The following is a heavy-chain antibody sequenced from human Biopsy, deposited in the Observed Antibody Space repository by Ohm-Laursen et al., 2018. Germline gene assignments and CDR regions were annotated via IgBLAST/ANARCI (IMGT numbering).Heavy chain of an antibody. CDR2: VYYSGST. V-gene: IGHV4-39*01. CDR3: ARHSLDDFWSGAHYYFDY. Sequence: LSLTCSVSGGSISSRNHYWGWLRQPPGKGLEWIGHVYYSGSTFYNSSLESRVTVSVDTSKNQFHLRLTSMSASDTAVYYCARHSLDDFWSGAHYYFDYWGLGTLVTVSS. D-gene: IGHD3-3*01. CDR1: GGSISSRNHY. J-gene: IGHJ4*02.